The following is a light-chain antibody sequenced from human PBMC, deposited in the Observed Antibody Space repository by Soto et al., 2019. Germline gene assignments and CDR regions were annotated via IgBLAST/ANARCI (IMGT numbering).Light chain of an antibody. CDR2: GAS. V-gene: IGKV3-20*01. J-gene: IGKJ2*01. CDR3: QQYGSSMYT. CDR1: QSVSSSY. Sequence: IVLTQSPGTLSLSPGERATLSCRASQSVSSSYLAWYQQKPGQAPRLLIYGASSRATGIPDRFSGSGSGTDVTVTISRLEPEDFAVYYCQQYGSSMYTFGQGTKLEIK.